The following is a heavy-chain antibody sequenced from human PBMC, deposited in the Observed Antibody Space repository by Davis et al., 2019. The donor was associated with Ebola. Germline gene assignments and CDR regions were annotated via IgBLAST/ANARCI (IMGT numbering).Heavy chain of an antibody. CDR2: IYTGGST. V-gene: IGHV3-66*01. J-gene: IGHJ6*02. CDR3: ARYGGRGSGSYGHYYYGMDV. CDR1: GLTVSSKY. D-gene: IGHD3-10*01. Sequence: PGGSLRLSCAASGLTVSSKYMSWVRQAPGKGLEWVSVIYTGGSTEYTDSVKGRFTISRDNSKNTVYLQMNSLRAEDTAVYYCARYGGRGSGSYGHYYYGMDVWGQGTTVTVSS.